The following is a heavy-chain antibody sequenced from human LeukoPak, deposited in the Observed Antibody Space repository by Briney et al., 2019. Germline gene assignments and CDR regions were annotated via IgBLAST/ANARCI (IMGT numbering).Heavy chain of an antibody. CDR3: ARDTTHYYDSSGYYPVDY. D-gene: IGHD3-22*01. J-gene: IGHJ4*02. CDR2: ISSSGSSI. Sequence: GGSLRLSCAASGFTFSDYYMSWIRQTPGKGLEWVSYISSSGSSIYYADSVKGRFTISRDNAKNSLYLQMNSLTVEDRAVYYCARDTTHYYDSSGYYPVDYWGQGSLVNVSS. V-gene: IGHV3-11*04. CDR1: GFTFSDYY.